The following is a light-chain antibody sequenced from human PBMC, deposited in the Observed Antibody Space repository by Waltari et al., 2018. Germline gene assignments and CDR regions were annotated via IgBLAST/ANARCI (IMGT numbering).Light chain of an antibody. V-gene: IGKV4-1*01. CDR1: QSVFMNSNNRNY. J-gene: IGKJ2*03. Sequence: DIMLTQSPDSLAVSLGERATVNCKSSQSVFMNSNNRNYLAWYQQKPGQPPKLLIYGASTREFGVPGRFRGSGSGTDFTLTISSLQAEDVAVYYCQQYFTTPYSFGQGTKLEIK. CDR2: GAS. CDR3: QQYFTTPYS.